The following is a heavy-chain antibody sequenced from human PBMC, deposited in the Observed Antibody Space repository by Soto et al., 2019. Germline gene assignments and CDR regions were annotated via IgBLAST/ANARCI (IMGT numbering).Heavy chain of an antibody. Sequence: EVQLVESGGGLVQPGGSLRLSCAASGFTFSTHWMHWVRQAPGKGLVWVSRINGDGSETTYADSVKGRLTISRDNAKNTLYLEMNNLRVEDMAVYYCARSPGSGSYFWAFDIWGQGTMVTVSS. V-gene: IGHV3-74*01. CDR3: ARSPGSGSYFWAFDI. D-gene: IGHD3-10*01. CDR1: GFTFSTHW. CDR2: INGDGSET. J-gene: IGHJ3*02.